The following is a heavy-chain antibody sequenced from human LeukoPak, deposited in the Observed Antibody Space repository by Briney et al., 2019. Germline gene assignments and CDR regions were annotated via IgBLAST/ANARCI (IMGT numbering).Heavy chain of an antibody. Sequence: ASVKVSCKASGGTFSSYTMSWVRQAPGQGLEWMGRIIPILGIANYAQKFQGRVTITADKSTSTAYMELSSLRYDDTAMYYCARDLYCSSTSCPNPGWGQGTLVTVSS. J-gene: IGHJ1*01. CDR3: ARDLYCSSTSCPNPG. V-gene: IGHV1-69*04. CDR1: GGTFSSYT. CDR2: IIPILGIA. D-gene: IGHD2-2*01.